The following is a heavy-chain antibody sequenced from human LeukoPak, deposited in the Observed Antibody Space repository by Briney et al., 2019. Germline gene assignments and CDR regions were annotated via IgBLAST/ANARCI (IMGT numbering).Heavy chain of an antibody. CDR2: IYYSGST. Sequence: SETLSLTCTVSGGSISSSSYYWGWIRQPPGKGLEWIGSIYYSGSTYYNPSLKSRVTISVDTSKNQFSLKLSSVTAADTAVYYCARAVGRYDILTGYYMNLYGMDVWGQGTTVTVSS. D-gene: IGHD3-9*01. CDR1: GGSISSSSYY. CDR3: ARAVGRYDILTGYYMNLYGMDV. J-gene: IGHJ6*02. V-gene: IGHV4-39*01.